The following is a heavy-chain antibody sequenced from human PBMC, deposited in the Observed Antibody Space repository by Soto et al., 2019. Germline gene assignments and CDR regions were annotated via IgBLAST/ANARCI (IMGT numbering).Heavy chain of an antibody. CDR2: INYSGST. V-gene: IGHV4-34*01. D-gene: IGHD3-10*01. CDR1: GGSFSGYY. Sequence: QVQLQQWGAGLLKPSETLSLTCAVYGGSFSGYYWSWIRQPPGKGLEWIGEINYSGSTNYNPSLKSRVTVSLDTSKNQVSLKLSSVTAADTAVYYCARGLPITMIRRRGWFDPWGQGTLVTVSS. J-gene: IGHJ5*02. CDR3: ARGLPITMIRRRGWFDP.